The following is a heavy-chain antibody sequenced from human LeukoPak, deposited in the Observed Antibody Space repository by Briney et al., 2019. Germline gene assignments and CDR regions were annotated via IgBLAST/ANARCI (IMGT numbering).Heavy chain of an antibody. J-gene: IGHJ4*02. Sequence: VQPGGSLRLSCAASGFSFSSYDMHWVRQAPGKGLEWVAAISYDGSTKYYADSVKGRFTISRDNSKITLYLQINSLRAEDTAVYHCARGRDTSGYSALFYWGQGTLVTVSS. CDR3: ARGRDTSGYSALFY. CDR1: GFSFSSYD. V-gene: IGHV3-30-3*01. CDR2: ISYDGSTK. D-gene: IGHD3-22*01.